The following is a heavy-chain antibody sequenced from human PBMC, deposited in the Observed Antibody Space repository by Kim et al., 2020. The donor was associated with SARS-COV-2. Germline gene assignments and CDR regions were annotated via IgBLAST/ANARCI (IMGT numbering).Heavy chain of an antibody. J-gene: IGHJ6*02. V-gene: IGHV4-59*01. CDR3: ARVVPAATELGDYYYGMDV. D-gene: IGHD2-2*01. Sequence: SRVTISVDTSKNQFSLKLSSVTAADTAVYYCARVVPAATELGDYYYGMDVWGQGTTVTVSS.